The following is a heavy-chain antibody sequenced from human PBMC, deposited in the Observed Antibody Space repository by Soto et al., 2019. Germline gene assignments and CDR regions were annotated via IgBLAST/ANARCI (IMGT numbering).Heavy chain of an antibody. Sequence: QVQLQESGPGLVKPSETLSLTCTVSGGTISSWYWSWIRQPPGKGLEWIGYIYYSGSTNCNPSLKSSVTISVDTSKNQVSLKLSSVTAADTAVYYWARRYGSAIDYWGQGTLVTVSS. CDR2: IYYSGST. CDR3: ARRYGSAIDY. J-gene: IGHJ4*02. D-gene: IGHD1-26*01. CDR1: GGTISSWY. V-gene: IGHV4-59*08.